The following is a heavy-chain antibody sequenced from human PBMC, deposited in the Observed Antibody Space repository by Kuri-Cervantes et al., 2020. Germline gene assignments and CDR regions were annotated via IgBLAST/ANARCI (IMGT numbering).Heavy chain of an antibody. Sequence: ASVKVSCKASGYSFTTYAMHWVRQAPGQRLEWMGWINAGKGHTKYSQKLQGRVTISRDTSATTAYMELRSLRSDDTAVYYCARDSPGIVLMVYATLQIDAFDIWGQGTMVTVSS. D-gene: IGHD2-8*01. CDR2: INAGKGHT. CDR3: ARDSPGIVLMVYATLQIDAFDI. J-gene: IGHJ3*02. CDR1: GYSFTTYA. V-gene: IGHV1-3*01.